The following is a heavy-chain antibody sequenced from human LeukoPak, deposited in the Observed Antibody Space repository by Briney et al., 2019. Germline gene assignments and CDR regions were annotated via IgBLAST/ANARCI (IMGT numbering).Heavy chain of an antibody. J-gene: IGHJ2*01. Sequence: ASVKVSCKASGYSFTSYGITWVRQAPGQGLEWMGWISAYNGNANYAQKLQGRVTMTTDTSTSTAYMELRSLRSDDTAVYYCARTPYHWYFDLWGRGTLVTVSS. D-gene: IGHD2-2*01. CDR2: ISAYNGNA. V-gene: IGHV1-18*01. CDR3: ARTPYHWYFDL. CDR1: GYSFTSYG.